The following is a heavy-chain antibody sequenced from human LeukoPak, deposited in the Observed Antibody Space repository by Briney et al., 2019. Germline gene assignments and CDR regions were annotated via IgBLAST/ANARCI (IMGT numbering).Heavy chain of an antibody. CDR1: GFTFDDYA. J-gene: IGHJ6*03. D-gene: IGHD1-20*01. CDR3: AKGYNWNYWSYMDV. V-gene: IGHV3-9*01. CDR2: ISWNSGST. Sequence: PGRSLRLSCAASGFTFDDYAMPWVRQAPGKGLEWVSGISWNSGSTGYADSVKGRFTISRDNAKNSLYLQMNSLRAEDTALYYCAKGYNWNYWSYMDVWGKGTTVTVSS.